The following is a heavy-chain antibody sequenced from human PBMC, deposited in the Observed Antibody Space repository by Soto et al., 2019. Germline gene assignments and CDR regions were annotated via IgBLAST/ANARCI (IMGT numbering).Heavy chain of an antibody. Sequence: ASVKVSCKASGYTFTSYGISGVRQAPGQGLEWMGWISAYNGNTNYAQKLQGRVTMTTDTSTSTAYMELRSLRSDDTAVYYCARLSIPNLGPPQDRLETYYYGMDVCGQVTTVTVYS. CDR3: ARLSIPNLGPPQDRLETYYYGMDV. D-gene: IGHD3-16*02. J-gene: IGHJ6*02. CDR2: ISAYNGNT. CDR1: GYTFTSYG. V-gene: IGHV1-18*01.